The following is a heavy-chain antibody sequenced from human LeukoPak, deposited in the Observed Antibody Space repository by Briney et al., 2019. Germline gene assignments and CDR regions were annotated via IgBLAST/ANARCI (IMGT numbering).Heavy chain of an antibody. CDR2: ISGGGGST. CDR3: ARPIYYDTSGYYY. CDR1: GFTFSSYG. V-gene: IGHV3-23*01. D-gene: IGHD3-22*01. Sequence: GGSLRLSCAASGFTFSSYGMHWVRQAPGKGLEWVSTISGGGGSTYYADSVKGRFTISRDNSKNTLYLQMNSLRAEDTAVYYCARPIYYDTSGYYYWGQGTLVTVSS. J-gene: IGHJ4*02.